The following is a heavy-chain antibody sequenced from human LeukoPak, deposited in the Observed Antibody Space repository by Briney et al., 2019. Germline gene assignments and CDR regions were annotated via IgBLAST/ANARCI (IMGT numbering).Heavy chain of an antibody. D-gene: IGHD5-24*01. CDR2: IYDSGRT. CDR1: SASISSGGFY. J-gene: IGHJ4*02. V-gene: IGHV4-31*03. Sequence: SHTHSLICTVASASISSGGFYCTRVRQPPGKGLEWIGYIYDSGRTYHNPSLKSRVTISGDTSKKQFSLTLSSVTAADTAVYYCARDRYGYSYSDQWGQGTLVTVSS. CDR3: ARDRYGYSYSDQ.